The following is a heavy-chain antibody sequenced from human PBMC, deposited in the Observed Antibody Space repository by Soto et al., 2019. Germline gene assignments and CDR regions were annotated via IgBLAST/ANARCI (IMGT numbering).Heavy chain of an antibody. CDR3: TTAVDEELLWFGEFHSSGYSWFDP. Sequence: PGGSLRLSCAASGFTFSNAWMSWVRQAPGKGLEWVGRIKSKTDGGTTDYAAPVKGRFTISRDDSKNTLYLQMNSLKTEDTAVYYCTTAVDEELLWFGEFHSSGYSWFDPWGQGTLVTVSS. CDR2: IKSKTDGGTT. V-gene: IGHV3-15*01. J-gene: IGHJ5*02. CDR1: GFTFSNAW. D-gene: IGHD3-10*01.